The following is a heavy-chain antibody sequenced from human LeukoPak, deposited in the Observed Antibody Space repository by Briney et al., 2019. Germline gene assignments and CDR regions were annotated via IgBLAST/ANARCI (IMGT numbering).Heavy chain of an antibody. D-gene: IGHD6-13*01. CDR2: IYNTGTT. J-gene: IGHJ1*01. CDR1: GGSVSSSFYY. V-gene: IGHV4-39*02. Sequence: SETLSLTCTVSGGSVSSSFYYWGWIRQTPGKGLEWIGNIYNTGTTSYNPSLKTRITISVDTSKVHFSLSLRSVTAADTAVYFCARSRIAAAGTEYFHHWGRGTLVSVSS. CDR3: ARSRIAAAGTEYFHH.